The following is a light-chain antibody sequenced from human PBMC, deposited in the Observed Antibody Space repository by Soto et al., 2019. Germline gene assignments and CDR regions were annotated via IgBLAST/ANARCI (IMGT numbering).Light chain of an antibody. Sequence: EIVLTQAPGTLSLSPGETATLSCRASQTVNSDYLAWFQQRPGQAPRLLIYGASSRATGIPGRFSGSGSGTDFTLTISRLEPEDFAVYYCQQYGSSPLTFGQGTKVDIK. CDR2: GAS. V-gene: IGKV3-20*01. CDR3: QQYGSSPLT. J-gene: IGKJ1*01. CDR1: QTVNSDY.